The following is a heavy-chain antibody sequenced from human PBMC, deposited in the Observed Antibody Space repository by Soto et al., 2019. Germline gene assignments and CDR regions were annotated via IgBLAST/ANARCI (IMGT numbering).Heavy chain of an antibody. CDR3: ARDLFSSGGDWFDP. Sequence: SVKVSCKASGGTFSSYAISWVRQAPGQGLEWMGGIIPIFGTANYAQKFQGRVTITADESTSTAYVELSSLRSEDTAVYYCARDLFSSGGDWFDPWGQGTLVTVSS. V-gene: IGHV1-69*13. D-gene: IGHD6-6*01. J-gene: IGHJ5*02. CDR1: GGTFSSYA. CDR2: IIPIFGTA.